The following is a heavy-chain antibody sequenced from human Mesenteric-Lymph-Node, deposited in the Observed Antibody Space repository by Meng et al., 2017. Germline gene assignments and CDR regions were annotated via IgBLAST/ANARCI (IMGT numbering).Heavy chain of an antibody. Sequence: QVQLQGSGPGLVKPSQTLSLTCTVSGCSIGSGGYYWSWIRQHPGKGLEWIGYIHDSGSTYYNPSLKSRVTISVDTSKNQFSLKLSSVTAADTAVYYCARVTAGWFDPWGQGTLVTVSS. J-gene: IGHJ5*02. CDR1: GCSIGSGGYY. V-gene: IGHV4-31*03. CDR2: IHDSGST. D-gene: IGHD2-21*02. CDR3: ARVTAGWFDP.